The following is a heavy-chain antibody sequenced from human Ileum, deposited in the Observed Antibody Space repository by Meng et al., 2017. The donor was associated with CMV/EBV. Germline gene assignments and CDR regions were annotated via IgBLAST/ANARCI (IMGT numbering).Heavy chain of an antibody. V-gene: IGHV3-23*01. Sequence: GGSLRLSCVASGFTFSNYALGWVRRAPGKGLEWVSGFSYSGGRTYYADPVKGRFTISRDNSKSTLYLQMDSLRAEGTAIYYCVKGYGMDVWGQGTMVTVSS. J-gene: IGHJ6*02. CDR1: GFTFSNYA. CDR3: VKGYGMDV. CDR2: FSYSGGRT.